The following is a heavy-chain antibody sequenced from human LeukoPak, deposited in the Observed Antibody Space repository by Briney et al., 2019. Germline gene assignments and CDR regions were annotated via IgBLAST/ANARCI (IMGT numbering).Heavy chain of an antibody. CDR2: INHSGST. CDR3: ASQDDYGDYVEVY. J-gene: IGHJ4*02. Sequence: PSETLSLTCAVYGGSFSGYYWSWIRQPPGKGLEWIGEINHSGSTNYNPSLKSRVTISVDTSKNQFSLKLSSVTAAATAVYYCASQDDYGDYVEVYWGQGTLVTVSS. V-gene: IGHV4-34*01. CDR1: GGSFSGYY. D-gene: IGHD4-17*01.